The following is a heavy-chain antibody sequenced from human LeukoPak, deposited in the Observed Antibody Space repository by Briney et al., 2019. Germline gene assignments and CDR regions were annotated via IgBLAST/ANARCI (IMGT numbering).Heavy chain of an antibody. CDR2: ISSSSSYI. V-gene: IGHV3-21*01. D-gene: IGHD5-12*01. CDR3: AREPSGYSGYDAADY. CDR1: GFTFSSYS. Sequence: GGSLRLSCAASGFTFSSYSMNWVRQAPGKGLEWVSSISSSSSYIYYADSVKGRFTISRDNAKNSLYLQMNSLRAEDTAVYYCAREPSGYSGYDAADYWGQGTLVTVSS. J-gene: IGHJ4*02.